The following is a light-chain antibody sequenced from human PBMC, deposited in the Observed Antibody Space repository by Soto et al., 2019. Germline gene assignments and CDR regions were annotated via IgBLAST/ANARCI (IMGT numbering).Light chain of an antibody. CDR3: QQYGSYSPWT. Sequence: DIQMTQSPTTLSASVGDRVTITCRASQSIGSWLAWYQQKPGKAPKLLIYKASTLESGVPPRFSGSGSGTEFILTISSLQPDDFASYYCQQYGSYSPWTFGQGTKVQIK. CDR1: QSIGSW. CDR2: KAS. J-gene: IGKJ1*01. V-gene: IGKV1-5*03.